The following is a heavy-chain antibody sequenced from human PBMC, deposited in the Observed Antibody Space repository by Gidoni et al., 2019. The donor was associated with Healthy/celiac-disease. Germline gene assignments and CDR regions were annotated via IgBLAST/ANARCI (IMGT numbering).Heavy chain of an antibody. J-gene: IGHJ6*03. CDR1: GFTFSSYA. V-gene: IGHV3-23*01. Sequence: EVQLLESGGGLVQPGGSLRLSCAASGFTFSSYAMSWVRQAPGKGLEWVSAISGSGGSTYYADSVKGRFTISRDNSKNTLYLQMNSLRAEDTAVYYCAKGYTIFGVVYYYMDVWGKGTTVTVSS. CDR2: ISGSGGST. CDR3: AKGYTIFGVVYYYMDV. D-gene: IGHD3-3*01.